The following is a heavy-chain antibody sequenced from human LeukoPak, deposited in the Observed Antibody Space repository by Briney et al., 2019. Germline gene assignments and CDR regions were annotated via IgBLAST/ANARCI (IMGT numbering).Heavy chain of an antibody. D-gene: IGHD2-2*01. CDR2: IYYCGST. CDR1: GGFICSYY. J-gene: IGHJ4*02. CDR3: ARGYCSSTSCYFKSTHPFDY. Sequence: AETLSLTCTVSGGFICSYYWMGLRQPPGRGLECMGYIYYCGSTNYQPSLKSRVTISVDTSKNQFPLKLSSVTAADTAVYYCARGYCSSTSCYFKSTHPFDYWGQGTLVTVSS. V-gene: IGHV4-59*08.